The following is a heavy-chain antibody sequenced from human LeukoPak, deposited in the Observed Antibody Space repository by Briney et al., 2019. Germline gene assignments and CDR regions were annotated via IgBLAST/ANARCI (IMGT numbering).Heavy chain of an antibody. CDR3: ERDRVGATIY. Sequence: GGSLTLVCAPSGFTLSSYWMRCVRQAPEKGLEWVANIKQGGNEKFYVDYGKGRFTISRDNAKNSLYLQMNSLTAEDTAVYYCERDRVGATIYWGQGTLVTISS. J-gene: IGHJ4*02. CDR1: GFTLSSYW. V-gene: IGHV3-7*01. CDR2: IKQGGNEK. D-gene: IGHD1-26*01.